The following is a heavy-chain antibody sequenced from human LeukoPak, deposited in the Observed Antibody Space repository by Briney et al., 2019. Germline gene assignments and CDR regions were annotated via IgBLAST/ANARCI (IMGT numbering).Heavy chain of an antibody. CDR2: ISGSGGST. CDR3: AKVAKVVVVINYFDY. V-gene: IGHV3-23*01. CDR1: GFMFSSNW. D-gene: IGHD3-22*01. J-gene: IGHJ4*02. Sequence: GGSLRLSCAASGFMFSSNWMSWVRQAPGKGLEWVSAISGSGGSTYYADSVKGRFTISRDNSKNTLHLQMNSLRAEDTAVYYCAKVAKVVVVINYFDYWGQGTLVTVSS.